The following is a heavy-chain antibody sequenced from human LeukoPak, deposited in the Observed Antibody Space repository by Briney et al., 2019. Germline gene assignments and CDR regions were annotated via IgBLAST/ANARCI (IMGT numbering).Heavy chain of an antibody. CDR1: GFTFSDYY. V-gene: IGHV3-11*04. CDR2: IGNRESTISSPDSV. D-gene: IGHD3-3*01. CDR3: ARGFYDFWTGLYSYYYYYMDV. Sequence: PGGSLRLSCAASGFTFSDYYMAWVRQAPGKGLEWISYIGNRESTISSPDSVNYADSVKGRFTISRDNAKNSLFLQMNSLRAEDTAVYYCARGFYDFWTGLYSYYYYYMDVWGTGTTVTVSS. J-gene: IGHJ6*03.